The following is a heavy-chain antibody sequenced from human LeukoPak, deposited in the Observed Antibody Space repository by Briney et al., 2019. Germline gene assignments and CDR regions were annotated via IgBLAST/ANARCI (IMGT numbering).Heavy chain of an antibody. CDR1: GGSISSGSYY. V-gene: IGHV4-61*02. CDR2: IYTSGST. J-gene: IGHJ2*01. CDR3: ARDEEDFDV. Sequence: PSQTLSLTCTVSGGSISSGSYYWSWIRQPAGKGLEWIGRIYTSGSTNYNPSLKSRVTISVDTSKNQFSLKLSSVTAADTAVYYCARDEEDFDVWGRGTLVTVSS.